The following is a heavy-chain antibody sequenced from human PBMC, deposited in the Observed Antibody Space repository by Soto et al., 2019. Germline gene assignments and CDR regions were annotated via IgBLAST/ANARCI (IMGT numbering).Heavy chain of an antibody. CDR3: ARVDPWNSLDY. V-gene: IGHV3-33*01. CDR2: IWYDGSKQ. D-gene: IGHD1-1*01. J-gene: IGHJ4*02. CDR1: GFTFSSYG. Sequence: PGGSLRLSCAASGFTFSSYGMHWVRHPPGRGLQWVAVIWYDGSKQYYADSVKGRFTISRDSSKNTVYLQMDGLRAEDTAVYFCARVDPWNSLDYWGQGTQVTVSS.